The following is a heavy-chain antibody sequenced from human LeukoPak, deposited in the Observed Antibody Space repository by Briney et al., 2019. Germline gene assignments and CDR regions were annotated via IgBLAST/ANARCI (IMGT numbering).Heavy chain of an antibody. CDR3: AKGDITIFGVAGDY. CDR2: IYSDGSST. CDR1: GFTFSDYW. V-gene: IGHV3-74*03. J-gene: IGHJ4*02. Sequence: GGSLRLSCAASGFTFSDYWIHWVRQAPGKGLVWVSRIYSDGSSTTYADSVKGRFTISRDNSKNTLYLQMNTLRAEDTAVYYCAKGDITIFGVAGDYWGQGTLVTVSS. D-gene: IGHD3-3*01.